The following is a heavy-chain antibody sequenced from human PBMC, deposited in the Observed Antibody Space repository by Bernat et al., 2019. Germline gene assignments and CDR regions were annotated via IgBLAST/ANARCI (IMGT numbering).Heavy chain of an antibody. J-gene: IGHJ4*02. Sequence: GGAGGGGGRPGGSRRLSGAASGFTFSSYAMHWVRQAPGKGLEWVAVISYDGSNKYYADSVKGRFTISRDNSKNTLYLQMNSLRAEDTAVYYCARDDVAVDTAMVGIWGQGTLVTVSS. CDR3: ARDDVAVDTAMVGI. CDR1: GFTFSSYA. CDR2: ISYDGSNK. V-gene: IGHV3-30*01. D-gene: IGHD5-18*01.